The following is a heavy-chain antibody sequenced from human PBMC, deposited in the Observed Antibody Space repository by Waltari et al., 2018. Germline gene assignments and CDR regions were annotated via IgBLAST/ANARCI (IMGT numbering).Heavy chain of an antibody. CDR3: ARRSSHSFWSGYSGPFDY. D-gene: IGHD3-3*01. Sequence: QVQLVQSGAEVKKPGASVKVSCKASGYTFTGYYMHWVRQAPGQGLEWMGCINPNSGGTNYAQKFQGRVTMTRDTSISTAYMELSRLRSDDTAVYYCARRSSHSFWSGYSGPFDYWGQGTLVTVSS. V-gene: IGHV1-2*02. CDR1: GYTFTGYY. CDR2: INPNSGGT. J-gene: IGHJ4*02.